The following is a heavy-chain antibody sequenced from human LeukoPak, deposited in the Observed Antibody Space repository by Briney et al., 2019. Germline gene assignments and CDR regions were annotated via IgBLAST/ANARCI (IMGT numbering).Heavy chain of an antibody. J-gene: IGHJ4*02. V-gene: IGHV3-33*06. CDR2: IWYDGSNK. D-gene: IGHD3-22*01. CDR3: AKVTDSSGYSPSDY. Sequence: GRSLRLSCAASGFTFSRHAMHWVRQAPGKRLEWVAVIWYDGSNKYYADSVKGRSTISRDNSNNTLYLQMNSLRADDTAVYYCAKVTDSSGYSPSDYWGQGTLVTVSS. CDR1: GFTFSRHA.